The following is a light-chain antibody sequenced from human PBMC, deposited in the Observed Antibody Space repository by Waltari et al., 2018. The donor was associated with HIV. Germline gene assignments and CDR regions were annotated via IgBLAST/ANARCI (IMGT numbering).Light chain of an antibody. CDR2: RNN. J-gene: IGLJ3*02. CDR3: AAWDDSLSAPV. V-gene: IGLV1-47*01. Sequence: QSVLTQPPSASGTPGQRVTISCSGSSSNIGSNYVYWYQQLPGTTPKILVYRNNQRPSGVPDRCSGSKSGTSTSLAISGLRSEDEADYYCAAWDDSLSAPVFGGGTKLTVL. CDR1: SSNIGSNY.